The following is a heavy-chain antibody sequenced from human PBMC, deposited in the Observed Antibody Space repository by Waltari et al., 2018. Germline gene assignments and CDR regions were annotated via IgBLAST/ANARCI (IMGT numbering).Heavy chain of an antibody. CDR3: AKDSGFYFYCVF. Sequence: EVQLLESGGGWVQPGGFLRLCWGASGLTFSGHDMSWVRQAPGEGLEWDSVMYSGGSTYDAYSVKVWFTISRYNSKYTLYLQMNILRAEDTAVYYCAKDSGFYFYCVFWGQGTLVTVSS. D-gene: IGHD3-22*01. V-gene: IGHV3-23*03. CDR1: GLTFSGHD. CDR2: MYSGGST. J-gene: IGHJ4*02.